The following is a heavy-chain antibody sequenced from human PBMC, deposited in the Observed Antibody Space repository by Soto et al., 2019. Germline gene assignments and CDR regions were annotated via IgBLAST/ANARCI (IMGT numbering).Heavy chain of an antibody. V-gene: IGHV3-23*01. J-gene: IGHJ2*01. CDR1: GFTFSGYA. D-gene: IGHD3-10*01. CDR2: ISGGGDAT. Sequence: EVQLLDSGGGLVQPGGSLRLSCAASGFTFSGYALTWVRQAPGKGLEWVSAISGGGDATFYADSVKGRFTISRDSSKNTLYLQMNTLRAEDPAVYYWARKVSGSTGRPDLWYFDLWGRGTLVTVSS. CDR3: ARKVSGSTGRPDLWYFDL.